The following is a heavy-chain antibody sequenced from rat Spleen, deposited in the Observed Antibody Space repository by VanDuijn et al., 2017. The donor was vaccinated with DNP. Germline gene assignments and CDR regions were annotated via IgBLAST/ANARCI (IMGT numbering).Heavy chain of an antibody. J-gene: IGHJ3*01. V-gene: IGHV5-17*01. Sequence: EVPLVESGGDLVRPGRSLKLSCAASGFTFNDYAMAWVRQAPKRGLEWVATISYDGTKTFYRDSVMGRFSVSRDNAENTLYLQMDSLRSEDTATYYCAIYFYSGDNWFGYWGQGTLVTVSS. CDR1: GFTFNDYA. D-gene: IGHD1-1*01. CDR2: ISYDGTKT. CDR3: AIYFYSGDNWFGY.